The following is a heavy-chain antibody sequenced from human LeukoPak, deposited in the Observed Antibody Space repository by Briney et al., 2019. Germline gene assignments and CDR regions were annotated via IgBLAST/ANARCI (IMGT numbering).Heavy chain of an antibody. D-gene: IGHD1-14*01. CDR1: GFTFTSSA. J-gene: IGHJ1*01. Sequence: SVKVSCKASGFTFTSSAMQWVRQARGQRLEWIGWIVVGSGNRNYAQKFQERVSITRDMSTGTAYMEPSSLRSEDTAVYFCAAGTSGRPEYFQHWGQGTLVTVSS. CDR3: AAGTSGRPEYFQH. CDR2: IVVGSGNR. V-gene: IGHV1-58*02.